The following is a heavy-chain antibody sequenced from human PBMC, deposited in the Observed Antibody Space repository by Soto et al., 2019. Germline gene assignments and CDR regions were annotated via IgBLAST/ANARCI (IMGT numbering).Heavy chain of an antibody. CDR2: VNSDGRST. D-gene: IGHD2-2*01. J-gene: IGHJ5*02. Sequence: EVQLVESGGGLVQPGGSLRLSCVASGFTFSGNWTHWVRQVPGKGQVWVSRVNSDGRSTYYAVAVKGRFTISRDNAKNTLHLQMNSRRADVTAVYYCGSGQPGYAASWSDRWGQGTRVTVSS. V-gene: IGHV3-74*01. CDR3: GSGQPGYAASWSDR. CDR1: GFTFSGNW.